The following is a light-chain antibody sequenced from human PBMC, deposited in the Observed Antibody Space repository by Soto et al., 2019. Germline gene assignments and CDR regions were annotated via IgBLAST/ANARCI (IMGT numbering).Light chain of an antibody. Sequence: DVQMTQSPSSLSASVGDTITITCPATQDISNYLNWYQQKPGEAPKLLIYDASKLETGVPSRFSGSGSGTDFTFTISSLQPEDFATYHCQQYDHLPITFGQGTRLEIK. CDR2: DAS. V-gene: IGKV1-33*01. CDR3: QQYDHLPIT. J-gene: IGKJ5*01. CDR1: QDISNY.